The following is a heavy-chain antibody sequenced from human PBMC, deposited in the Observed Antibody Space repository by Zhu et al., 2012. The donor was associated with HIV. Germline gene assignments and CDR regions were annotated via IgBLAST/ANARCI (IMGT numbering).Heavy chain of an antibody. D-gene: IGHD1-1*01. CDR1: GGSIANKY. CDR2: IYSSGTT. CDR3: AREGQRLGNDV. V-gene: IGHV4-4*09. Sequence: QVQLQESGPGLLRPSQTLSVTCTVSGGSIANKYWGWIRQPPGKGLEWIGHIYSSGTTNYNPSLKSRVTISIDTSKNQFSLTLTSLTAADTAVYYCAREGQRLGNDVWGQGTLATVSS. J-gene: IGHJ4*01.